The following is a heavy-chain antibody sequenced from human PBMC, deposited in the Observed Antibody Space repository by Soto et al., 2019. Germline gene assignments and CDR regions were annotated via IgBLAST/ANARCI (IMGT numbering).Heavy chain of an antibody. CDR2: ISGSGGST. CDR1: GFNFNTYA. Sequence: GGSLRLSCAASGFNFNTYAMSWVRQAPGKGLEWVSTISGSGGSTYYADSVKGRFTVSRDNSKNTLFLQMNSLRAEDTAVYFCAKDRTYYYDSSGPTIFDYWGQGTLVTVSS. V-gene: IGHV3-23*01. CDR3: AKDRTYYYDSSGPTIFDY. D-gene: IGHD3-22*01. J-gene: IGHJ4*02.